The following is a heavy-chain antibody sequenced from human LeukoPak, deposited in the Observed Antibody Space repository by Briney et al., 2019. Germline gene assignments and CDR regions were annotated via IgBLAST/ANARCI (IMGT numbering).Heavy chain of an antibody. V-gene: IGHV4-59*08. J-gene: IGHJ4*02. CDR1: GGSIGLYH. CDR2: IYYSGST. Sequence: SETLSLICTVSGGSIGLYHWTWIRQPPGKGLEWIGYIYYSGSTNYNPSLKSRVTISVDTSKNQFSLKLSSVTAADTAVYYCARHVSSGYDFWSGPHYFDYWGQGTLVTVSS. CDR3: ARHVSSGYDFWSGPHYFDY. D-gene: IGHD3-3*01.